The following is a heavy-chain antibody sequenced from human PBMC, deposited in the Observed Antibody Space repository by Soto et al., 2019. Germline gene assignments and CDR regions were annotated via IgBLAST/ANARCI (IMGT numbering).Heavy chain of an antibody. CDR1: GGSLSSYY. Sequence: SETLSLTCTVSGGSLSSYYWNWIRQSPGKGLENIGYIYYSDSTNYNPSFKSRITISVDTSRNQFSLTLSSMTAADTAAYYCARLGTLAQHFQHWGQGTLVT. V-gene: IGHV4-59*08. J-gene: IGHJ1*01. CDR3: ARLGTLAQHFQH. CDR2: IYYSDST.